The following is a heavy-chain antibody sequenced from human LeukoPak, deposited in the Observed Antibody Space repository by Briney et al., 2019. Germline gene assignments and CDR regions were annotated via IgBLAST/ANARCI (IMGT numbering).Heavy chain of an antibody. Sequence: GGSLRLSCAASGFIVSSYSMNWVRQVPGKGLEWVSHISSSGSMIWYADSVKGRFTISRDSAKNSLHLQMNSLRAEDTAVYYCARDENVGLDYWGQGTLVTVSS. CDR2: ISSSGSMI. J-gene: IGHJ4*02. V-gene: IGHV3-48*01. CDR1: GFIVSSYS. D-gene: IGHD1-26*01. CDR3: ARDENVGLDY.